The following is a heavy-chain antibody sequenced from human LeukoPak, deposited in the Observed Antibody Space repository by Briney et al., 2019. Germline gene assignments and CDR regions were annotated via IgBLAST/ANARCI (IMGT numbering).Heavy chain of an antibody. CDR3: ARATTLGPHDAFDI. D-gene: IGHD3-16*01. CDR2: ISSSSSTI. Sequence: GGSLRLSCAASGFTFSSYSMNWVRQAPGKGLEWVSYISSSSSTIYYADSVKGRFTISRDNAKNSLYLQMNSLRAEDTAVYYCARATTLGPHDAFDIWGQGTMVTVSS. CDR1: GFTFSSYS. V-gene: IGHV3-48*04. J-gene: IGHJ3*02.